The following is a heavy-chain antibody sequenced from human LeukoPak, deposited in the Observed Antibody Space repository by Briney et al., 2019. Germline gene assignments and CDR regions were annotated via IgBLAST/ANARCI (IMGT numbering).Heavy chain of an antibody. J-gene: IGHJ5*02. V-gene: IGHV3-15*01. Sequence: KAGGSLRLSCAASGFTFSNAWMSWVRQAPGKGLEWVGRIKSKTDGGTTDYAAPVKGRFTISRDDSKNTLYLQMNSLKTEDTAVYYCTTWYYCGSGSYYSYNWFDPWGQGTLVTVSS. CDR3: TTWYYCGSGSYYSYNWFDP. CDR2: IKSKTDGGTT. D-gene: IGHD3-10*01. CDR1: GFTFSNAW.